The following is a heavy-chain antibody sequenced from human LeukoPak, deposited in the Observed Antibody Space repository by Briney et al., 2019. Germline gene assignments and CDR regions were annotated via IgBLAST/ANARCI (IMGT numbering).Heavy chain of an antibody. V-gene: IGHV6-1*01. Sequence: SQTLSLTCAISGDSVSSNSATWNWLRQSPSRGLEWLGRTYYRSKWDNDYAVSVKSRITINPDTSKNQFSLQLNSVTPEDTAVYYCARGLYRYFDLWGRGTLVTVSS. CDR3: ARGLYRYFDL. J-gene: IGHJ2*01. CDR1: GDSVSSNSAT. CDR2: TYYRSKWDN.